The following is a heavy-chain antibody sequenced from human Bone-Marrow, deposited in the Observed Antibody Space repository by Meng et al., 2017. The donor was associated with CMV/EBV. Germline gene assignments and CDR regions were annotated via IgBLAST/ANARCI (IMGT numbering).Heavy chain of an antibody. D-gene: IGHD3-16*01. CDR2: IKSKTDGGIT. J-gene: IGHJ5*02. CDR1: GFTFSNAW. Sequence: GESLKISCAASGFTFSNAWMSWVRQAPGKGLEWVGRIKSKTDGGITDYAAPVKGRFTISRDDSKNTLYLQMNSLKTEDTAVYYCTTSIGHPWGQGTLVTVSS. V-gene: IGHV3-15*01. CDR3: TTSIGHP.